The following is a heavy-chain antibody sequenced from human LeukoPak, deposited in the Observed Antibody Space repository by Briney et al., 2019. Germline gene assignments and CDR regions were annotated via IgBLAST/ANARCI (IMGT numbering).Heavy chain of an antibody. V-gene: IGHV3-23*01. CDR2: ISGSGGST. D-gene: IGHD3-3*01. CDR1: GFTFSSYA. CDR3: ARVGYDFWSGNYYYGMDV. J-gene: IGHJ6*02. Sequence: GGSLRLSCAASGFTFSSYAMSWVRQAPGKGLEWVSAISGSGGSTYYADSVKGRFTISRDNSKNTLYLQMNSLRAEDTAVYYCARVGYDFWSGNYYYGMDVWGQGTTVTVSS.